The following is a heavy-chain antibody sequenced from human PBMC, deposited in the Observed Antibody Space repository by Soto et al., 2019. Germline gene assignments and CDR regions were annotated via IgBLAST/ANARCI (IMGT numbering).Heavy chain of an antibody. D-gene: IGHD2-15*01. CDR1: GFTFNNYA. V-gene: IGHV3-23*01. CDR3: AKVIVVIAAAGDYFDY. Sequence: GGSLRLSCAASGFTFNNYAMSWVRQAPGKGLEWVSVVSGNSGSSGYADSVKGRFTISRDNSKNTLYLQMNSLRDEDTAVYYCAKVIVVIAAAGDYFDYWGQGTLVTVSS. J-gene: IGHJ4*02. CDR2: VSGNSGSS.